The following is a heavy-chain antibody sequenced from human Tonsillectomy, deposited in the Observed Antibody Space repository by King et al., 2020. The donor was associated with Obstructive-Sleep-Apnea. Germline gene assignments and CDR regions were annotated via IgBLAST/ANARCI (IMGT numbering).Heavy chain of an antibody. D-gene: IGHD5-18*01. CDR3: AISVDTAMVFDY. J-gene: IGHJ4*02. CDR1: GGSISSYY. CDR2: VYYSGST. Sequence: LQLQESGPGLVKPSETLSLTCTVSGGSISSYYWSWIRQPPGKGLEWIGYVYYSGSTNYNPPLKSRVTISVDTSKKQFSLKLSSVTAADTAVYYCAISVDTAMVFDYWGQGTLVTVSS. V-gene: IGHV4-59*08.